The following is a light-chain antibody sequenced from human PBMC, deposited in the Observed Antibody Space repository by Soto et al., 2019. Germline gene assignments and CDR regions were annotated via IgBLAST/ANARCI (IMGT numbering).Light chain of an antibody. CDR1: SSDIGAYNY. CDR2: EVT. CDR3: SSHTTHNTRV. V-gene: IGLV2-14*01. J-gene: IGLJ1*01. Sequence: QSVLTQPASVSGSPGQSIAISCTGTSSDIGAYNYVSWYQQHPGKAPKLMIHEVTNRPSGVSDRFSGSKSGNTASLTISGLQADDEADYSCSSHTTHNTRVFGTGTKVTVL.